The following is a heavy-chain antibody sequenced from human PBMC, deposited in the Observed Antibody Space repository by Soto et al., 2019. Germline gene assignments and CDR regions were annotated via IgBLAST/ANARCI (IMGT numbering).Heavy chain of an antibody. CDR1: GFTFSSYA. D-gene: IGHD3-16*01. J-gene: IGHJ4*02. CDR3: AKIRPSIDS. CDR2: IGPGGRST. Sequence: GGSLRLSCAASGFTFSSYAMSWVRQAPGKGLEWVSTIGPGGRSTYSADSVKGRFTLSRDNSKNTLYLQMNSLRVEDTAVYYCAKIRPSIDSWGQGTLVTV. V-gene: IGHV3-23*01.